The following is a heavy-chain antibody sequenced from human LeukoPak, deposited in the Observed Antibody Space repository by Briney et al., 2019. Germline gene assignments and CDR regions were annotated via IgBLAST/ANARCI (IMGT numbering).Heavy chain of an antibody. D-gene: IGHD3-22*01. CDR1: GGSISSSSYY. Sequence: SETLSLTCTVSGGSISSSSYYWGWIRQPPGKGLEWIGSIYYSGSTYYNPSLKSRVTISVDTSKNQFSLKLSSVTAADTAVYYCASQNYYDSSGYYDIWGQATMVTVSS. V-gene: IGHV4-39*01. CDR3: ASQNYYDSSGYYDI. CDR2: IYYSGST. J-gene: IGHJ3*02.